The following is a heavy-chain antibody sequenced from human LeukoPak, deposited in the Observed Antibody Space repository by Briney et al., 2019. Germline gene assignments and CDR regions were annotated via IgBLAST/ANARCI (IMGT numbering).Heavy chain of an antibody. V-gene: IGHV4-4*09. J-gene: IGHJ6*03. CDR3: AKTYSSSSYYYHYYYMDV. D-gene: IGHD6-6*01. Sequence: SETLSLTCTVSGGSISSYYWSWIRQPPGKGLEWIGYIYTSGSTNYNPSLKRRVTISVDTSKNQFSLKLTSVTAADTAVYYCAKTYSSSSYYYHYYYMDVWGKGTTVTVSS. CDR2: IYTSGST. CDR1: GGSISSYY.